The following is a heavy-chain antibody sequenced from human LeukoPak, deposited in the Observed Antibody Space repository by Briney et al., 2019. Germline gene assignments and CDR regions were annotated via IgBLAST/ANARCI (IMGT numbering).Heavy chain of an antibody. CDR3: ARAHSRDGYNFGY. Sequence: GASVKVSCKASGYTFTGYYMHWVRQAPGQGLEWMGWINPNSGGTKYAQKFQGRVTMTRDTSISTAYMELSSLRSEDTAVYYCARAHSRDGYNFGYWGQGTLVTVSS. CDR1: GYTFTGYY. J-gene: IGHJ4*02. V-gene: IGHV1-2*02. D-gene: IGHD5-24*01. CDR2: INPNSGGT.